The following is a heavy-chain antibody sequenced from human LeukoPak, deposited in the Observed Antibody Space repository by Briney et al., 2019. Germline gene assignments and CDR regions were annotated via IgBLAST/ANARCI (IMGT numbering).Heavy chain of an antibody. J-gene: IGHJ4*02. CDR2: ISGSGGST. V-gene: IGHV3-23*01. D-gene: IGHD3-22*01. CDR1: GFTFSSYA. Sequence: GGSLRLSCAASGFTFSSYAMSWVRQAPGKGLEWVSAISGSGGSTYHADSVKGRFTISRDNSKNTLYLQMNSLRAEDTAVYYCAKVGDSSGYYSALFDYWGQGTLVTVSS. CDR3: AKVGDSSGYYSALFDY.